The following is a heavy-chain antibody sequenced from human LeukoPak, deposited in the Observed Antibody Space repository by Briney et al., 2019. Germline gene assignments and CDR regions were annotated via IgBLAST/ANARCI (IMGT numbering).Heavy chain of an antibody. CDR2: IYYSGST. CDR3: ARTQWYYGMDV. D-gene: IGHD6-19*01. V-gene: IGHV4-59*01. J-gene: IGHJ6*02. CDR1: GGSISSYY. Sequence: PSETLSLTCTVSGGSISSYYWSWIRQPPGKGLEWSGYIYYSGSTNYNPSLKSRVTISVDTSKNQFSLKLSSVTAADTAVYYCARTQWYYGMDVWGQGTTVTVSS.